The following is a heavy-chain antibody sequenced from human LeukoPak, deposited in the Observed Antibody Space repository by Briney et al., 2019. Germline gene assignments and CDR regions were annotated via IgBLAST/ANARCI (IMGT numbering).Heavy chain of an antibody. CDR2: ICAYNGYT. CDR3: ARDKAVTTEVTQYFQH. V-gene: IGHV1-18*01. CDR1: GYTFTNYG. J-gene: IGHJ1*01. D-gene: IGHD4-23*01. Sequence: ASVKVSCKASGYTFTNYGFSWVRQAPGQGLEWMGWICAYNGYTDYAQNLQFRVTMTTGTSTSTAYMELRSLRSDDTAVYYCARDKAVTTEVTQYFQHWGQGTLVTVSS.